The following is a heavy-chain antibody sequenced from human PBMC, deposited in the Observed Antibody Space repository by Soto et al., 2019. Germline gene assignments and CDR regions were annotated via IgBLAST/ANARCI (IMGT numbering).Heavy chain of an antibody. J-gene: IGHJ5*02. CDR3: ARGQRFSDWFAP. CDR1: GCAISTSC. Sequence: SEAVSITCTVSGCAISTSCCTWIRQTAGKGLEWIGRIYSSGSTKYNPALQSRVTMSLDTSNNQFSLRLTSVTAAGTAVYYCARGQRFSDWFAPWGQGTLVTVSS. CDR2: IYSSGST. D-gene: IGHD3-3*01. V-gene: IGHV4-4*07.